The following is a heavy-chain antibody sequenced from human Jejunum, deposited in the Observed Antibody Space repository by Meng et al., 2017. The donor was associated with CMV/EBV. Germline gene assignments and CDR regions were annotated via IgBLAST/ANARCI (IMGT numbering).Heavy chain of an antibody. CDR3: ARDVWGFDY. Sequence: QGQLGQSGAEVKKPGASVKVPCKTSGYTFTDHNIGWVRQAPGQGLEWVGWISLGNGQTVYGHKVQGRVTVTTDTSTSTAYMELRSLRSDDTAMYYCARDVWGFDYWGQGTLVTVSS. CDR2: ISLGNGQT. CDR1: GYTFTDHN. D-gene: IGHD7-27*01. V-gene: IGHV1-18*04. J-gene: IGHJ4*02.